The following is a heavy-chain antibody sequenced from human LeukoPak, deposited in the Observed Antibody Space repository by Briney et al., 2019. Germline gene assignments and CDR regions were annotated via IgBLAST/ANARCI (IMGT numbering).Heavy chain of an antibody. Sequence: PGRSLRLSCAASGFTFSSYGMHWVRQAPGKGLEGVAVISYDGSNKYYADSVKGRFTTSRDNSKNTLYLQMNSLRAEDTAVYYCAKGRLLWFGELPSFDYWGQGTLVTVSS. CDR3: AKGRLLWFGELPSFDY. V-gene: IGHV3-30*18. D-gene: IGHD3-10*01. CDR1: GFTFSSYG. J-gene: IGHJ4*02. CDR2: ISYDGSNK.